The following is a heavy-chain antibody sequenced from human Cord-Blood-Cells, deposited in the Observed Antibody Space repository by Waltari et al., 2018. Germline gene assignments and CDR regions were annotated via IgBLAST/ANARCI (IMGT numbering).Heavy chain of an antibody. CDR2: INSDGSST. J-gene: IGHJ4*02. D-gene: IGHD6-13*01. Sequence: EVQLVESGGGLVQPGGSLRLSCAASGFTFSSYWTHWVRQAPGKGLVWVSRINSDGSSTSYADSVKDRFTISRDNAKNTLYLQMNSLRADDTAVYYCASDLAAAGTDYWGQGTLVTVSS. CDR3: ASDLAAAGTDY. CDR1: GFTFSSYW. V-gene: IGHV3-74*01.